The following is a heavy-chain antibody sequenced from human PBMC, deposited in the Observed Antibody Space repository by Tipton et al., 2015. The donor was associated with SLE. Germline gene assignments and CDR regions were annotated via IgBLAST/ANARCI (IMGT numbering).Heavy chain of an antibody. D-gene: IGHD5-12*01. J-gene: IGHJ6*02. V-gene: IGHV3-30*18. CDR1: GFTFSSYG. CDR3: AKDIVATTPIYGMDV. Sequence: SLRLSCAASGFTFSSYGMPWVRQAPGKGLEWVAVIWYDGSNKYYADSVKGRFTISRDNSKNTLYLQMNSLRAEDTAVYYCAKDIVATTPIYGMDVWGQG. CDR2: IWYDGSNK.